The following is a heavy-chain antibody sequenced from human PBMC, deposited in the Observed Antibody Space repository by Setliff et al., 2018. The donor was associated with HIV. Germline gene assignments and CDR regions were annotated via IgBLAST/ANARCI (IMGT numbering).Heavy chain of an antibody. Sequence: PSETLSLTCTVSGGSISSYYWSWIRQPPGKGLEWLGHIYSSGSTNYNPFLKSRVTISVDTSKNQFSLKLYSVTAADTAVYYCARAYFGSGIYYWGQGTLVTVSS. CDR3: ARAYFGSGIYY. J-gene: IGHJ4*02. CDR1: GGSISSYY. CDR2: IYSSGST. D-gene: IGHD3-10*01. V-gene: IGHV4-4*09.